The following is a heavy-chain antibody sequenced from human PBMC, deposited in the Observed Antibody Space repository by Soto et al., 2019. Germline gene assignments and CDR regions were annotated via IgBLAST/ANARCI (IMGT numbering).Heavy chain of an antibody. V-gene: IGHV3-30-3*01. D-gene: IGHD3-3*01. CDR2: ISYDGSNK. J-gene: IGHJ6*02. CDR1: GFTFSSYA. CDR3: ARGLGDFWSWSPPYYGMDV. Sequence: GGSLRLSCAASGFTFSSYAMHWVRQAPGKGLEWVAVISYDGSNKYYADSVKGRFTISRDNSKNTLYLQMNSLRAEDTAVYYCARGLGDFWSWSPPYYGMDVWGQGTTVTVSS.